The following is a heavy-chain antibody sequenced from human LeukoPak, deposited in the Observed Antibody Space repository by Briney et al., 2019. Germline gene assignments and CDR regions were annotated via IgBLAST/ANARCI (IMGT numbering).Heavy chain of an antibody. CDR3: ARGRIQDY. J-gene: IGHJ4*02. CDR1: GGSFSGYY. CDR2: INHSGST. V-gene: IGHV4-34*01. Sequence: SSETLSLTCAVYGGSFSGYYWSWSRQPPGKGLEWIGEINHSGSTNYNPSLKSRVTISVDTSKNQFSLKLSSVTAADTAVYYCARGRIQDYWGQGTLVTVSS. D-gene: IGHD5-18*01.